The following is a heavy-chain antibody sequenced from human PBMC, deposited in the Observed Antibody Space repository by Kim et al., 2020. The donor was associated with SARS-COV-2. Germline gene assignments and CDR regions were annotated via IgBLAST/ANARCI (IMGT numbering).Heavy chain of an antibody. D-gene: IGHD3-16*01. J-gene: IGHJ4*02. CDR3: ARVAGLGDGCFDH. CDR1: GGSFSGYY. Sequence: SETLSLTCAVYGGSFSGYYWSWIRLPPGMGLEWIGETNHSGSTNYTPSLKSRVTISVDTSKNQFSLRLSSVTAADTAVYYCARVAGLGDGCFDHWGQGTLVTVSS. CDR2: TNHSGST. V-gene: IGHV4-34*01.